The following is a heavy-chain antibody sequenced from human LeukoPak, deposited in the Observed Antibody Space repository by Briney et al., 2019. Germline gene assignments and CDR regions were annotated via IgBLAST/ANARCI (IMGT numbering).Heavy chain of an antibody. CDR2: ISSSSSTI. CDR1: GFTFSSYS. V-gene: IGHV3-48*04. CDR3: ARDRGYYYDSSGSTFDY. D-gene: IGHD3-22*01. Sequence: GGSLRLSCTASGFTFSSYSMNWVRQAPGKGLEWVSYISSSSSTIYYADSVKGRFTISRDNAKNSLYLQMNSLRAEDTAVYYCARDRGYYYDSSGSTFDYWGQGTLVTVSS. J-gene: IGHJ4*02.